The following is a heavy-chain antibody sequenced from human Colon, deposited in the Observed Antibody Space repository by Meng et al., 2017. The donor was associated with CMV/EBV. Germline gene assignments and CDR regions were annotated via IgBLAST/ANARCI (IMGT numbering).Heavy chain of an antibody. J-gene: IGHJ4*02. Sequence: QVQLVQSGAEVKKPGASVKLSCEASGYTFTSYAMHWVRQAPGQRLEWMGWINPGNGNTKYSQKFQGRVTIASDTSARTAYMELSSLRSEDTAVYYCARGWDSGSYFDYWGQGSLVTVSS. CDR2: INPGNGNT. CDR1: GYTFTSYA. V-gene: IGHV1-3*01. CDR3: ARGWDSGSYFDY. D-gene: IGHD1-26*01.